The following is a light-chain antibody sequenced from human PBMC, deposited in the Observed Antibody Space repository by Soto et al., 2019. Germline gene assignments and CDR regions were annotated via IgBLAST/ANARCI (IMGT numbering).Light chain of an antibody. CDR3: QQYKNWPPYT. CDR1: QSVNSN. Sequence: EIVMTQSPATLSVSPGERVTLSCRASQSVNSNLAWFQQRPGQAPRLLIYGASTRATGVPARFSGSGSGTGFTLTISSLQSEDFAVYYCQQYKNWPPYTFGQGTKLEMK. J-gene: IGKJ2*01. CDR2: GAS. V-gene: IGKV3-15*01.